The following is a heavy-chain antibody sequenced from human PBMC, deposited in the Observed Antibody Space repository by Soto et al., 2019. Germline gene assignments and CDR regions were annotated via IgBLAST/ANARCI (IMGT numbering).Heavy chain of an antibody. J-gene: IGHJ4*02. CDR3: ATSYDGKTFPLDS. D-gene: IGHD5-12*01. Sequence: SETLSLTCPVSGASISSSCWSWIRKPPGKGLEWIGYIFYSGTTNYNPSLKSRVTFSINTPKNQFSLELNSVTAADTAVYYCATSYDGKTFPLDSWGQGTLVTVSS. CDR2: IFYSGTT. V-gene: IGHV4-59*01. CDR1: GASISSSC.